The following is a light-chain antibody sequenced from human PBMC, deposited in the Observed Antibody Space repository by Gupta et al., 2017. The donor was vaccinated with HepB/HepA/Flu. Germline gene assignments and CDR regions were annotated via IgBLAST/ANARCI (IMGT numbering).Light chain of an antibody. CDR3: QRRNNWMCS. CDR1: QSISKY. J-gene: IGKJ2*04. Sequence: ELVLTQSPATLSLSPGERATLSCRASQSISKYLAWYQQKPGQAPRLLIFDASSSAAGVPARFSGSGSGTDFTLTISRLEPEDFAVYYCQRRNNWMCSFDQGTRLEI. V-gene: IGKV3-11*01. CDR2: DAS.